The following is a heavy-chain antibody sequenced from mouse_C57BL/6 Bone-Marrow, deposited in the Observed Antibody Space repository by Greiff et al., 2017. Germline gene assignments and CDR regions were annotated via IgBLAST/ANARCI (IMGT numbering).Heavy chain of an antibody. CDR2: IHPNSGST. CDR1: GYTFTSYW. J-gene: IGHJ3*01. V-gene: IGHV1-64*01. CDR3: ARSTAVVGRCAY. Sequence: QVQLQQPGAELVKPGASVKLSCKASGYTFTSYWMHWVKQRPGQGLEWIGMIHPNSGSTNYNEKFKSKATLTVDKSSSAAYMQLSSLTSRDSAVDYCARSTAVVGRCAYWGQGTLVTVSA. D-gene: IGHD1-1*01.